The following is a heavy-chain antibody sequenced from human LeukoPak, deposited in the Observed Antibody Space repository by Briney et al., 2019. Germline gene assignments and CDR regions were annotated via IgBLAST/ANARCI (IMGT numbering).Heavy chain of an antibody. J-gene: IGHJ4*02. V-gene: IGHV3-64D*09. CDR2: ISNNGGST. CDR1: EFTLSSYI. Sequence: GGSLRLSCLASEFTLSSYIMHWVRQAPGKGLEYVSAISNNGGSTYYADSVKGRFTISRDNSKNTLYLQMNSLRPEDTAVYYCVSSVTTLSDFHNWGQGTLVTVSS. D-gene: IGHD4-17*01. CDR3: VSSVTTLSDFHN.